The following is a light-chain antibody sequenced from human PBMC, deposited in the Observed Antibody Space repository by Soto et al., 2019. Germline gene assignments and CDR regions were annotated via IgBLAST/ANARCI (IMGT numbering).Light chain of an antibody. J-gene: IGKJ2*01. CDR1: QSIGRY. CDR2: DVS. CDR3: QKSINAPRT. V-gene: IGKV1-39*01. Sequence: DIQMTQSPSSLSASVGDRVTVTCWASQSIGRYLHWYQQKPVKAPTLLIYDVSSLKTGVPSRFSGDESGTDFTLTISGLQPEDFATYYCQKSINAPRTFGQGTKLQIQ.